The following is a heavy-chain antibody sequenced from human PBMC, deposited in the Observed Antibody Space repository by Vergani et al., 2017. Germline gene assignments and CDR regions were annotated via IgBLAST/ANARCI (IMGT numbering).Heavy chain of an antibody. V-gene: IGHV1-69*02. J-gene: IGHJ4*02. CDR3: ARAKAEYYDDSSGYTLDY. Sequence: QVQLVQSGAEVKKPGSSVKVSCKASGGTFSSYTISWVRQAPGQGLEWMGRIIPILGIANYAQKFQGRFTITADKSTSTAYMELSSLRSEDTAVYYCARAKAEYYDDSSGYTLDYWGQGTLVTVSS. D-gene: IGHD3-22*01. CDR2: IIPILGIA. CDR1: GGTFSSYT.